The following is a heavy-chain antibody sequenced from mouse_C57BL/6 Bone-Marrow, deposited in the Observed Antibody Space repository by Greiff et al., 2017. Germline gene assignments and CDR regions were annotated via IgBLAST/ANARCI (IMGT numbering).Heavy chain of an antibody. V-gene: IGHV1-62-2*01. Sequence: QLQQSGAELVKPGASVKLSCKASGYIFTEYTIHWVKQRSGQGLEWIGWFYPGSGSIKYNERFKDKATLTADKSSNTVYMELSRLTSEDSAVYFCARDERYYDYEGYFDYWGQGTTLTVSS. J-gene: IGHJ2*01. CDR3: ARDERYYDYEGYFDY. CDR2: FYPGSGSI. D-gene: IGHD2-4*01. CDR1: GYIFTEYT.